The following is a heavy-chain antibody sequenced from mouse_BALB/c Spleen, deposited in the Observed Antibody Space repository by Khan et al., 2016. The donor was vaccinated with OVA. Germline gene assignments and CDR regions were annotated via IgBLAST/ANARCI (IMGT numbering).Heavy chain of an antibody. V-gene: IGHV9-2-1*01. D-gene: IGHD3-1*01. CDR2: VNTETGDT. J-gene: IGHJ3*01. Sequence: QIQLVQSGPELKKPGETVKISCKASGYTFTDYSIHWVKQAPGKGLKWMGWVNTETGDTTYADDFKGRFAFSLETSASTAYLQINNLKNEDTATYFCDRAGRATFAYWGQGTLVTVSA. CDR3: DRAGRATFAY. CDR1: GYTFTDYS.